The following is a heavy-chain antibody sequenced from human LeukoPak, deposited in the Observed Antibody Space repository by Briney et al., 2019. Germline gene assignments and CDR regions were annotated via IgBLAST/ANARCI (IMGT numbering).Heavy chain of an antibody. CDR1: GGSISSYH. D-gene: IGHD3-16*01. J-gene: IGHJ4*02. CDR3: ARDNPFKYDYVN. Sequence: SETLSLTCTVSGGSISSYHWSWIRQPPGKGLEWIGRIYTTGSTNNSPSLKSRVTITADTSKNQFSLKLSSVTAADTAVYYCARDNPFKYDYVNWGQGTLVTVSS. CDR2: IYTTGST. V-gene: IGHV4-4*08.